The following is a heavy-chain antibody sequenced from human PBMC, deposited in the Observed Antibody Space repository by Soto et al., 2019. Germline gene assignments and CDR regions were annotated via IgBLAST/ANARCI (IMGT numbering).Heavy chain of an antibody. Sequence: QVQLVQSGAEVKKPGSSVKVSCKASGGTFSSYAISWVRQAPGQGLEWMGGIIPILGTANYAQKFQGRVTITADESTSTAYMERSSLRSEDTDVYYCARDRQLELGPYGMDVWGQGTTVTVSS. V-gene: IGHV1-69*01. J-gene: IGHJ6*02. CDR2: IIPILGTA. CDR3: ARDRQLELGPYGMDV. CDR1: GGTFSSYA. D-gene: IGHD1-7*01.